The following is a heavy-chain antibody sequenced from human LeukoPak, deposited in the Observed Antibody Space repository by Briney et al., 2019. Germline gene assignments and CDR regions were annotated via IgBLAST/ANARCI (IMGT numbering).Heavy chain of an antibody. V-gene: IGHV3-7*01. D-gene: IGHD3-10*01. CDR1: GFTFSSYW. J-gene: IGHJ4*02. CDR3: ARGLVLLGFGESCDY. Sequence: GGSLRLSCAASGFTFSSYWMSWVRQAPGKGLEWVANIKQDGSEKYYVDSVKGRFTISRDNAKNSLYLQMNSLRAEDTAVYYCARGLVLLGFGESCDYWGQGTLVTVSS. CDR2: IKQDGSEK.